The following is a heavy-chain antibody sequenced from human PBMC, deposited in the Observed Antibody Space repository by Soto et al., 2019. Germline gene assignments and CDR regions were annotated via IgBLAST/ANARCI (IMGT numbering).Heavy chain of an antibody. V-gene: IGHV3-30*18. CDR3: AKGYGDDGTNLDY. Sequence: QVQLVESGGGVVQPGRSLRLSCAASGFTFSSYGMHWVRKAPGKGLEWVAVISYDGSNKYYADSVKGRFTISRDNSKNTLYLQMNSLRAEDTAVYYCAKGYGDDGTNLDYWGQGTLVTVSS. D-gene: IGHD4-17*01. CDR1: GFTFSSYG. CDR2: ISYDGSNK. J-gene: IGHJ4*02.